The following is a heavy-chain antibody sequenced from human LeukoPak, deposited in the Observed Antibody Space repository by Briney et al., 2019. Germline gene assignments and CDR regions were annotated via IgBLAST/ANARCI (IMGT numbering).Heavy chain of an antibody. D-gene: IGHD1-14*01. J-gene: IGHJ5*02. CDR3: ARVIGRVPDNWFDP. V-gene: IGHV3-48*02. CDR2: ISSSSSTI. CDR1: GFTFSSYS. Sequence: GGSLRLSCAASGFTFSSYSMTWVRQAPGKGLEWVSYISSSSSTIYYADSVKGRFSISRDNAKNSLYLQMNSLRDEDTAVYYCARVIGRVPDNWFDPWGRGTLVTVSS.